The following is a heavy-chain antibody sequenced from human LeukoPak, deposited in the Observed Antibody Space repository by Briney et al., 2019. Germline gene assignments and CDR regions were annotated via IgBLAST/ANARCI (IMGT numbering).Heavy chain of an antibody. CDR2: ISYDGSNK. Sequence: GGSLRLSCAASGFTFSSYAMHWVRQAPGKGLEWVAVISYDGSNKYYSDSVKGRFTISRDNSKNTLYLQMNSLRAEDTAVYYCARGAWMSTTLRSVYDYWGQGTLVTVSS. J-gene: IGHJ4*02. D-gene: IGHD4-17*01. V-gene: IGHV3-30-3*01. CDR3: ARGAWMSTTLRSVYDY. CDR1: GFTFSSYA.